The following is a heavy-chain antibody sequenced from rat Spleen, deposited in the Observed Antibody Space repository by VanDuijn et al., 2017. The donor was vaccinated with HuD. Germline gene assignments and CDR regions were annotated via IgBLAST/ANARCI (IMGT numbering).Heavy chain of an antibody. CDR3: ARRGYNYAYYFDY. J-gene: IGHJ2*01. V-gene: IGHV5-25*01. D-gene: IGHD1-4*01. CDR1: GFTFSNYY. CDR2: ISTGGGNT. Sequence: EVQLVETGGGLVQPGRSMKLSCAASGFTFSNYYMAWVRQAPTKGLEWVASISTGGGNTYYRDSVKGRFTIFRDSAKSTLYLQMDSLRSEDTATYYCARRGYNYAYYFDYWGQGVMVTVSS.